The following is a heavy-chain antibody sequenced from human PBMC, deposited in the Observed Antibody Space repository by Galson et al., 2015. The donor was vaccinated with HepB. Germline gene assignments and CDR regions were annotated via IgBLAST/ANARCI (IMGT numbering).Heavy chain of an antibody. Sequence: SLRLSCAGSGFTFRNYAMHWVRQAPGKGLEFVSGISAGGGSTFFADSVKGRVTVSRDNANGSLYLQFNSLRAEDTALYYCARESKPYESSGYFHYWGRGTLVTVFS. CDR1: GFTFRNYA. CDR2: ISAGGGST. J-gene: IGHJ4*02. CDR3: ARESKPYESSGYFHY. D-gene: IGHD3-22*01. V-gene: IGHV3-48*03.